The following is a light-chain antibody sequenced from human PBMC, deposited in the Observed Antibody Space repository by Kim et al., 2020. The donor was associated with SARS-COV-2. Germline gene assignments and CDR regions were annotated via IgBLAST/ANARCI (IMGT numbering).Light chain of an antibody. J-gene: IGKJ1*01. V-gene: IGKV1-8*01. CDR3: RQYYSDPGVT. CDR1: QGISSY. Sequence: AIRITQSPSSLSASTGDRVTITCRASQGISSYLAWYQQKPGKAPKLLIYAASTLQSGVPSRFSGSGSGTDFTLTISCLQSEDFATYYCRQYYSDPGVTFGQGTKVEFK. CDR2: AAS.